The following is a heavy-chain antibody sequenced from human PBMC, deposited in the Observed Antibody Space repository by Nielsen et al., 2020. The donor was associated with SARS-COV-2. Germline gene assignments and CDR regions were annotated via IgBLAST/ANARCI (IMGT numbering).Heavy chain of an antibody. CDR3: ARGSGMGV. J-gene: IGHJ6*02. D-gene: IGHD3-10*01. Sequence: GESLKISCAASGFTFSDYYMSWIRQAPGKGLEWVSYISSSSSYTNYADSVKGRFTISRDNAKSSLFLQMNSLRADDTARYYCARGSGMGVWGQGTAVIVSS. CDR1: GFTFSDYY. CDR2: ISSSSSYT. V-gene: IGHV3-11*05.